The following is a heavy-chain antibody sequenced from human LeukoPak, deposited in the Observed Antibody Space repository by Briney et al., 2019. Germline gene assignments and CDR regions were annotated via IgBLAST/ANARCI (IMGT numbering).Heavy chain of an antibody. J-gene: IGHJ4*02. CDR3: ARDGFGTGSN. CDR2: TKQDGSEK. Sequence: GGSLRLSCAASGLTSSNYWMDWVRQAPGKGLEWVANTKQDGSEKNYVDSVKGRFIISRDNAKNSLYLQMNTLRADDTAVYYCARDGFGTGSNWGQGTLVTVSS. D-gene: IGHD3-16*01. V-gene: IGHV3-7*03. CDR1: GLTSSNYW.